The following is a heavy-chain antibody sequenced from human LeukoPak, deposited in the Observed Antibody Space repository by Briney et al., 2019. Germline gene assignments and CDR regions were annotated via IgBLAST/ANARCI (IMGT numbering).Heavy chain of an antibody. J-gene: IGHJ4*02. V-gene: IGHV3-30*02. Sequence: PGGSLRLSCAASGFTFSNYGMHWVRQAPGKGLEWVAFIRYDGSNKYYADSVKGRFTISRDNSKNTLYLQMNSLRAEDTAVYYCAKDRWNVGGGSRQPFDYWGQGTLVTVSS. D-gene: IGHD2-15*01. CDR1: GFTFSNYG. CDR2: IRYDGSNK. CDR3: AKDRWNVGGGSRQPFDY.